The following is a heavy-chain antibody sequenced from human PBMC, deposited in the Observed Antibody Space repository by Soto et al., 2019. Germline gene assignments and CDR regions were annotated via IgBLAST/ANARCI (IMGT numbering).Heavy chain of an antibody. CDR3: ATDFLSRGVSEYYFDY. CDR2: FDPEDGET. V-gene: IGHV1-24*01. J-gene: IGHJ4*02. CDR1: GYTLTELS. Sequence: QVQLVQSGAEVKKPGASVKVSCKVSGYTLTELSMHWVRQAPGKGVEWMGGFDPEDGETIYAQKYQGRVTMTEDTSTDTAYMDLSSLRSEDTAVYYCATDFLSRGVSEYYFDYWGQGTLVTVSS. D-gene: IGHD3-10*01.